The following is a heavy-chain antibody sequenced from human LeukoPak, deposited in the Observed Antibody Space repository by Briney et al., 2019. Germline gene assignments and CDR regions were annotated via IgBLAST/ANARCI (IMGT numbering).Heavy chain of an antibody. D-gene: IGHD2-2*01. Sequence: SETLPLTCTVSGASINSFYWSWIRQPAGKGLEWIGRIYSSGSTNYNPSLKGRVTMSVDTSKDQFSLKLSSVTAADTAVYYCARSDSSSAHTAFDYWGQGTLVTVSS. V-gene: IGHV4-4*07. CDR2: IYSSGST. J-gene: IGHJ4*02. CDR3: ARSDSSSAHTAFDY. CDR1: GASINSFY.